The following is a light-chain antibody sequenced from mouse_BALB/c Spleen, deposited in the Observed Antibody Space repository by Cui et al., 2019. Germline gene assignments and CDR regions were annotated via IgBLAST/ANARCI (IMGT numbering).Light chain of an antibody. V-gene: IGKV6-15*01. CDR3: QQYNSYTWM. CDR1: QNVGTN. CDR2: SAS. Sequence: DIVMTQSQKFMSTSVGDRVSVTCKASQNVGTNVAWYQQQPGQSPKALIYSASYRYSGVPDRFTGSGSGTDFTLTISNVQSEDLAEYFCQQYNSYTWMFGGGTKLEIK. J-gene: IGKJ1*01.